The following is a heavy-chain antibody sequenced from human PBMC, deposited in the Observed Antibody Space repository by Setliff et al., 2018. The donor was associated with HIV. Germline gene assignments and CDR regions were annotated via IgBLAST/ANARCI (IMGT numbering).Heavy chain of an antibody. D-gene: IGHD6-6*01. J-gene: IGHJ6*02. CDR3: TRELNGHTSSHYYFGLDV. CDR2: IRSKAHGGTT. CDR1: GFTFGDYV. Sequence: GGSLRLSCITSGFTFGDYVMSWFRQAPGKGLEWVGFIRSKAHGGTTEYAASVEVRFIISRDDSKSIAYLQMNNVRAGDTAVYYCTRELNGHTSSHYYFGLDVWGQGTTVTVS. V-gene: IGHV3-49*03.